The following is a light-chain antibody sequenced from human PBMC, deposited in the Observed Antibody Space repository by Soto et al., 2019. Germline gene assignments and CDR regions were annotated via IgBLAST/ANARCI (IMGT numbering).Light chain of an antibody. Sequence: QSALTQPASVSGSPGQSITMFRTGTSSDVGGYNYVSWYQQHPGKAPKLIIYEVSNRPSGISNRFSGSKSANTASLTISGLQAEDEAEYYCSSFTGSTTWVFGGGTKLTVL. CDR1: SSDVGGYNY. CDR2: EVS. J-gene: IGLJ3*02. V-gene: IGLV2-14*01. CDR3: SSFTGSTTWV.